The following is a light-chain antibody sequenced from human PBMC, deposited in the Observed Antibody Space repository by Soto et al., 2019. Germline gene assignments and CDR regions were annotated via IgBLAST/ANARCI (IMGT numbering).Light chain of an antibody. Sequence: ETVLTQSPATLSLSPGESATLSCRASQTVSRFFAWYQQKPGQSPRLLIYGVSNRATGVPARFSASGSGTDFTLSISSLEPEDSAVYYGQQRFTWPLTFGGGTKVEIK. V-gene: IGKV3-11*01. J-gene: IGKJ4*01. CDR1: QTVSRF. CDR3: QQRFTWPLT. CDR2: GVS.